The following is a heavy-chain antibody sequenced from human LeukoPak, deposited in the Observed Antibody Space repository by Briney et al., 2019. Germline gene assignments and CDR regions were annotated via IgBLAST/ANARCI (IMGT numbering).Heavy chain of an antibody. D-gene: IGHD3-22*01. CDR1: GYIFTAYY. J-gene: IGHJ4*02. Sequence: ATVKVSCKASGYIFTAYYIHWVRQAPGQGLEWMGWINPNSGATNYAQKFQGRVTMTRDTSISTAYMELSRLRSDDTAVYYCAATLTYYYDSSGYDYWGQGTLVTVSS. CDR2: INPNSGAT. V-gene: IGHV1-2*02. CDR3: AATLTYYYDSSGYDY.